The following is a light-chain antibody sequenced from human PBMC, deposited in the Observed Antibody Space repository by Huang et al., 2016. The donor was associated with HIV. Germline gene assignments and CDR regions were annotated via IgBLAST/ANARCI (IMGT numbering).Light chain of an antibody. V-gene: IGKV1-39*01. Sequence: DIEMTQSPSSLSASVGDRVTITCRASQSITTFLHWYQQKPGQAPKLLIYAASSLQSGVPSRFSGSGSGTDFTLTISSLQPEDFATYYCQQSYRPPATFGQGTKVE. CDR1: QSITTF. CDR3: QQSYRPPAT. CDR2: AAS. J-gene: IGKJ1*01.